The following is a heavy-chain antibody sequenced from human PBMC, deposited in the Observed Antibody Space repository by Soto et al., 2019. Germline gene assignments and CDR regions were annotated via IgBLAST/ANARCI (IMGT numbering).Heavy chain of an antibody. D-gene: IGHD6-13*01. CDR2: ISGSGGST. Sequence: GGSLRLSCAASGFTFSSYAMSWVRQAPGKGLEWVSAISGSGGSTYYADSVKGRFTISRDNSKNTLYLQMNSLRAEDTALYYCAKGIPSEGLAAADLDYWGQGTLVTVSS. V-gene: IGHV3-23*01. CDR3: AKGIPSEGLAAADLDY. J-gene: IGHJ4*02. CDR1: GFTFSSYA.